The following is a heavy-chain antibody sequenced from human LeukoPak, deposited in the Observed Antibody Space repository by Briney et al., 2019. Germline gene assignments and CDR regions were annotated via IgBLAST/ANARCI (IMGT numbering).Heavy chain of an antibody. CDR1: GGSFSDYY. V-gene: IGHV4-34*01. J-gene: IGHJ4*02. CDR3: ASHDSSSSNAIDF. Sequence: SETLSLTCAVYGGSFSDYYWSWIRQPPGKGLEWIGEINHSGSTNYNPSLKSRVALSVDTSKNQFSLKLSSATAADTAVYYCASHDSSSSNAIDFWGQGTLVTVSS. D-gene: IGHD6-13*01. CDR2: INHSGST.